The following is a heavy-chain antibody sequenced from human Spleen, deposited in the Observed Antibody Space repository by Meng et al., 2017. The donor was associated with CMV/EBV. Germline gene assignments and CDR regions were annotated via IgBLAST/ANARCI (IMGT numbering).Heavy chain of an antibody. Sequence: GESLKISCAASGFTFTDAWMSWVRQAPGKGLVWVGRIKSKTAGGKRDYAAPVKGRITISRDDSKRTLYLLLNSLKTEDTAVYYCTTGPITVAALGTFDFWGQGTLVTVSS. J-gene: IGHJ4*02. CDR2: IKSKTAGGKR. CDR3: TTGPITVAALGTFDF. CDR1: GFTFTDAW. V-gene: IGHV3-15*01. D-gene: IGHD6-13*01.